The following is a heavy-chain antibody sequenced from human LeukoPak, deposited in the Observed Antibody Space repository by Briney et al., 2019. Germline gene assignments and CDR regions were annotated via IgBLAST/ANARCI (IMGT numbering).Heavy chain of an antibody. CDR3: AREGYGDYYGAFDI. J-gene: IGHJ3*02. Sequence: PGGSLRLPCAASGFTFSSYSMNWVRQAPGKGLEWVSYISSSSTIYYADSVKGRFTISRDNAKNSLYLQMNSLRDEDTAVYYCAREGYGDYYGAFDIWGQGTMVTVSS. CDR2: ISSSSTI. V-gene: IGHV3-48*02. D-gene: IGHD4-17*01. CDR1: GFTFSSYS.